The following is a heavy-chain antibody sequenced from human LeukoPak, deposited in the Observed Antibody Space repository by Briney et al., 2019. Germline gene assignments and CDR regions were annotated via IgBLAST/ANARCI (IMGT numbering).Heavy chain of an antibody. Sequence: GASVKVSCKASGYTFTSYAMNWVRQAPGQGLEWMGWINTNTGNPTYAQGFTGRFVFSLDTSVSTAYLQISSLKAEDTAVYYCARVLLRYFDWLPYWGYYGIDVWGQGTTVTVSS. V-gene: IGHV7-4-1*02. CDR1: GYTFTSYA. J-gene: IGHJ6*02. CDR2: INTNTGNP. CDR3: ARVLLRYFDWLPYWGYYGIDV. D-gene: IGHD3-9*01.